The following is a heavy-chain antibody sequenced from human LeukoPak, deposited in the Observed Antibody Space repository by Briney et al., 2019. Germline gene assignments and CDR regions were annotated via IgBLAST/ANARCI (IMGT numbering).Heavy chain of an antibody. Sequence: SGPTLVKPTQPLKITCSFSGFSPRTAGVGVAWIRQPPGKALEWLALVYWDDDARYSPSLRSRLSITKDTSKNQVVLTMTNMDPVDTATYYCAHRREDIVVLPVAPFDYWGQGILVTASS. D-gene: IGHD2-2*01. CDR1: GFSPRTAGVG. J-gene: IGHJ4*02. CDR3: AHRREDIVVLPVAPFDY. CDR2: VYWDDDA. V-gene: IGHV2-5*02.